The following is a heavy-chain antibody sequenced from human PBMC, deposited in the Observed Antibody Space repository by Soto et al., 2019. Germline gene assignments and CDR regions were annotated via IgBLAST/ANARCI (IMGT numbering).Heavy chain of an antibody. CDR2: IDPSDSYT. D-gene: IGHD2-2*01. Sequence: PGESLKISCKGSGYSFTSYWISWVRQMPGKGLEWMGRIDPSDSYTNYSPSFQGHVTISADKSISTAYLQWSSLKASDTAMYYCAREYCSSTSCLLAGGMDVWGQGTTVTVSS. CDR3: AREYCSSTSCLLAGGMDV. V-gene: IGHV5-10-1*01. J-gene: IGHJ6*02. CDR1: GYSFTSYW.